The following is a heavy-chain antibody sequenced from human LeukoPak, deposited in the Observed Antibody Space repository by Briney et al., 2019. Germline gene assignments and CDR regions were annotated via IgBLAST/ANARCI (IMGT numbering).Heavy chain of an antibody. CDR3: ARDFAFSQSSGYSFDY. Sequence: GRSLRLSCAASGLTFSRYGMHWVRQAPGKGPEWVAVIWYDGSNRQYADSVKGRFTISRDNSKNTLYLQMNSLRAEDTAVYYCARDFAFSQSSGYSFDYWGQGTLVTVSS. J-gene: IGHJ4*02. V-gene: IGHV3-33*01. CDR2: IWYDGSNR. CDR1: GLTFSRYG. D-gene: IGHD3-22*01.